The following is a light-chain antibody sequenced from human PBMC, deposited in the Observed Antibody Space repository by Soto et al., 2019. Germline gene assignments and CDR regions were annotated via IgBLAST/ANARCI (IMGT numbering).Light chain of an antibody. Sequence: QSALTQPPSASGSLGQSVAISCAGTSSDIGRYNYVSWYQQHPGKAPKLILYEATKRPSGVPDRFSGSQSGNTASLTVSGLQAEDEADYYCSSYAGVNPAFGGGTKLTVL. J-gene: IGLJ2*01. CDR3: SSYAGVNPA. CDR1: SSDIGRYNY. V-gene: IGLV2-8*01. CDR2: EAT.